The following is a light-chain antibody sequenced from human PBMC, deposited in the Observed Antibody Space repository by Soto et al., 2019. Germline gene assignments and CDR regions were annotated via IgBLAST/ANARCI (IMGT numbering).Light chain of an antibody. CDR3: QQGNTWPWT. CDR1: QSVSSS. CDR2: GAS. Sequence: EIVLTQSPGTLSLSPWERATLSCRASQSVSSSLAWYQQKRGQAPRLLIYGASSRATGIPGRFSGSGSGTDFTLIISSLEPEDFAFYYCQQGNTWPWTFGQGTKVDIK. V-gene: IGKV3-11*01. J-gene: IGKJ1*01.